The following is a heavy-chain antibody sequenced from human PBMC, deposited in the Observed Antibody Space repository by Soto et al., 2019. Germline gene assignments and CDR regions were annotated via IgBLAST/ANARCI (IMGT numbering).Heavy chain of an antibody. CDR1: GGSMTSITYY. V-gene: IGHV4-39*01. J-gene: IGHJ5*02. Sequence: SETLSLTCTVSGGSMTSITYYWGWIRQPPGKGLEWIGNIFYTGTTYYSASLKSRVTIAVDPSKNHFSLNLTSVTAADTAVYYCARLPRTPTGLRFDTWGQGILVTVSS. CDR3: ARLPRTPTGLRFDT. CDR2: IFYTGTT. D-gene: IGHD3-9*01.